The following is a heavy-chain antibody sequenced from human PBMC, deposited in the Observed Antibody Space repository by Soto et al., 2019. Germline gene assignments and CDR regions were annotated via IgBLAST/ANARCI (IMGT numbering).Heavy chain of an antibody. V-gene: IGHV3-23*01. CDR2: ISGSGGTT. Sequence: EVRLLESGGGLVQPGGSLRLSCAASGLTFINHAMSWVRQAPGKGLEWVSGISGSGGTTYYTDSVKGRFTISRDNPKNTLYLQMNTLRAEDTAVYYCAKAHLMDYFDKGGFDMWGQGTMVSVAP. D-gene: IGHD3-22*01. J-gene: IGHJ3*02. CDR1: GLTFINHA. CDR3: AKAHLMDYFDKGGFDM.